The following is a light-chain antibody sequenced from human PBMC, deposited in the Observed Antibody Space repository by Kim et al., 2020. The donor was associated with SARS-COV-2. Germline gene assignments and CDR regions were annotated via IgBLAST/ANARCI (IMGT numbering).Light chain of an antibody. CDR3: CSYAGSSTLV. V-gene: IGLV2-23*01. CDR1: SRDVGSYNL. Sequence: GQSITISCTGTSRDVGSYNLVSEDQQHPGKAPKLRIYEGSKRPSGVSNRFSGSKSGNTASRTTSVLQAEDEADYYCCSYAGSSTLVFGGGTQLTVL. CDR2: EGS. J-gene: IGLJ2*01.